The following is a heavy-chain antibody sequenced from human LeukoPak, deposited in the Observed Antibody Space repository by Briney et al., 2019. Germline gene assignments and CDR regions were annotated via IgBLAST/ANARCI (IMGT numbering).Heavy chain of an antibody. CDR1: GFTFSSYA. J-gene: IGHJ4*02. D-gene: IGHD6-19*01. V-gene: IGHV3-23*01. Sequence: GGSLRLSCAASGFTFSSYAMSWVRQAPGKGLEWVSAISGSGGSTYYADSVKGRFTISRDNSKNTLCLQMNSLRAEDTAVYYCAATYSSGWNFDYWGQGTLVTVSS. CDR2: ISGSGGST. CDR3: AATYSSGWNFDY.